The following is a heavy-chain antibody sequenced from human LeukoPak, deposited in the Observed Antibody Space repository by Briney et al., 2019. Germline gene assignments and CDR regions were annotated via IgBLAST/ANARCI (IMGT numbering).Heavy chain of an antibody. J-gene: IGHJ5*02. CDR1: GGSISSGSYY. CDR2: IYTSGST. V-gene: IGHV4-61*02. Sequence: PSQTLSLTCTVSGGSISSGSYYWSWIRQPAGKGLEWIGRIYTSGSTNYNPSLKSRVTISVDTSKNQFSLKLSSVTAADTAVYYCARDGSGSSWYNWFDPWGQGTLVTVSS. CDR3: ARDGSGSSWYNWFDP. D-gene: IGHD6-13*01.